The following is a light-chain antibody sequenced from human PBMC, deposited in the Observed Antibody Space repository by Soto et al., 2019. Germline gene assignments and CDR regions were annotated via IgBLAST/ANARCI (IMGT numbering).Light chain of an antibody. V-gene: IGKV3-20*01. J-gene: IGKJ5*01. CDR1: QSVSTK. Sequence: EILLTQSPGTLSVSPGEGATLSCRASQSVSTKIAWYQQKPGQAPRILIYGASSRDTGIPDRLSGSGSGTDFTLPVSRLEPEDFEVYYCQQYGSSPITFGQGTRLEIK. CDR3: QQYGSSPIT. CDR2: GAS.